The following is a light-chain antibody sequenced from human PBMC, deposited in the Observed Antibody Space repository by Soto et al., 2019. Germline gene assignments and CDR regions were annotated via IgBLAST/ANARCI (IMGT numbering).Light chain of an antibody. CDR1: SGSVSSNNY. CDR2: NTD. CDR3: VLYSGGGIRV. Sequence: QTVVTQEPSFSVSPGGTVTLTCGLSSGSVSSNNYPSWYQQTPGQAPRTLIYNTDTRSSGVPDRFSGSILGNKAALTITGAQADDESDYYCVLYSGGGIRVFGGGTKVTVL. J-gene: IGLJ3*02. V-gene: IGLV8-61*01.